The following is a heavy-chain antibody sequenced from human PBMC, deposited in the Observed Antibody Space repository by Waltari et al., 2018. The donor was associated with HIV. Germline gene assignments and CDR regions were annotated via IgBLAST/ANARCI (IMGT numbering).Heavy chain of an antibody. CDR3: ARDPGIMVRGVIIPCYGMDV. Sequence: EVQLVESGGGLIQPGGSLRLSCAASGFPVSSNYMSWVRQAPGKGLGCVSVIYSGGSTYYADSVKGRFTISRDNSKNTLYLQMNSLRAEDTAVYYCARDPGIMVRGVIIPCYGMDVWGQGTTVTVSS. CDR2: IYSGGST. J-gene: IGHJ6*02. V-gene: IGHV3-53*01. D-gene: IGHD3-10*01. CDR1: GFPVSSNY.